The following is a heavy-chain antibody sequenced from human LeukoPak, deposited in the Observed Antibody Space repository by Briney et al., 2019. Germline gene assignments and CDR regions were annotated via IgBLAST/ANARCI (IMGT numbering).Heavy chain of an antibody. CDR3: AKDRCSNGIGCYYYYMDV. CDR1: GFTFSRYG. D-gene: IGHD2-8*01. V-gene: IGHV3-30*02. CDR2: IQNDGSNE. Sequence: GGSLRLSCAPSGFTFSRYGMHWVRQSPGKGLEWVAYIQNDGSNEQYADSVKGRFSISRDSSKNILYLQMNSLRAEDTAVYYCAKDRCSNGIGCYYYYMDVWGKGTTVTISS. J-gene: IGHJ6*03.